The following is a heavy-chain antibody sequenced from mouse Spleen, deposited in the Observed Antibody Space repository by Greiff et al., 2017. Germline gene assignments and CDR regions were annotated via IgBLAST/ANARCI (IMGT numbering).Heavy chain of an antibody. CDR1: GYTFTSYW. CDR2: IDPSDSYT. J-gene: IGHJ3*01. CDR3: ARWAYDGYYVGFAY. D-gene: IGHD2-3*01. Sequence: QVQLQQSGAELVMPGASVKLSCKASGYTFTSYWMHWVKQRPGQGLEWIGEIDPSDSYTNYNQKFKGKATLTVDKSSSTAYMQLSSLTSEDSAVYYCARWAYDGYYVGFAYWGQGTLVTVSA. V-gene: IGHV1-69*01.